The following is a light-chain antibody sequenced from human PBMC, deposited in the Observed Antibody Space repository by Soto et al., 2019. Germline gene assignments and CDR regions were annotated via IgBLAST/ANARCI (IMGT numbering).Light chain of an antibody. J-gene: IGKJ5*01. CDR3: KQYGSSIN. CDR1: QSFRGL. V-gene: IGKV3-20*01. CDR2: DAY. Sequence: EVLLTQSPVTLSLSPLERATLSCRASQSFRGLLAWYQQKPGQAPRLLIYDAYNRATGIPPRFSGSGSGTDFTLTINRLEPEDFAVYYCKQYGSSINFGQGTRLEIK.